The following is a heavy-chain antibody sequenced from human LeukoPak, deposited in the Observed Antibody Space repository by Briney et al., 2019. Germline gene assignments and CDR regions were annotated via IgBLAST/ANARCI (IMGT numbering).Heavy chain of an antibody. J-gene: IGHJ4*02. CDR2: ISSSSSYI. Sequence: GGSLRLSCAASGFTFSSYSMDWVRQAPGKGLEWVSSISSSSSYIYYADSVKGRFTIFRDNAKNSLYLQMNSLRAEDTAVYYCARVFCSSTSCYKGNFDYWGQGTLVTVSS. V-gene: IGHV3-21*01. D-gene: IGHD2-2*02. CDR1: GFTFSSYS. CDR3: ARVFCSSTSCYKGNFDY.